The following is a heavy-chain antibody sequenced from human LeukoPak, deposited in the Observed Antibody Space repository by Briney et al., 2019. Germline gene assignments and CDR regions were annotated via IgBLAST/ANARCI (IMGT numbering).Heavy chain of an antibody. J-gene: IGHJ4*02. V-gene: IGHV3-23*01. D-gene: IGHD3-10*01. CDR3: AKNPLGGMVRGVQTDY. CDR1: GFTFSSYA. CDR2: ISGSGGST. Sequence: PGASLRLSCAASGFTFSSYAMSWDRQAPGKGLEWVSAISGSGGSTYYADSVKGRFTISRDNSKNTLYLQMNSLRAEDTAVYYCAKNPLGGMVRGVQTDYWGQGTLVTVSS.